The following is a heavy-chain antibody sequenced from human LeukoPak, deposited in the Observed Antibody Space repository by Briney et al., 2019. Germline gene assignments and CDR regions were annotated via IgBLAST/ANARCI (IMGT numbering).Heavy chain of an antibody. V-gene: IGHV4-34*01. CDR1: GGSFSGYY. CDR2: INHSGST. J-gene: IGHJ3*02. Sequence: SETLSLTCAVYGGSFSGYYWSWIRQPPGKGLEWIGEINHSGSTNYNPSLKSRVTISVDTSKYQFSLKLSSVTAADTAVYYCARGRASDAFDIWGQGTMVTVSS. CDR3: ARGRASDAFDI.